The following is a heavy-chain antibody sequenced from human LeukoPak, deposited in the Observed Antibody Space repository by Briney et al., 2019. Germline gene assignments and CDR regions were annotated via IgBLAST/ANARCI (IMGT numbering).Heavy chain of an antibody. V-gene: IGHV3-48*04. CDR2: IRWSGDTI. Sequence: PGGSLRLSCGASGFTLTTYSMNWVRQAPGRGLQWVAYIRWSGDTIYYADSVKGRFTISRDNAKNSLFLQMNSLRAEDTAVYYCARGSPRTSSSWYLGSWGQGTLVTVSS. J-gene: IGHJ5*01. D-gene: IGHD6-13*01. CDR1: GFTLTTYS. CDR3: ARGSPRTSSSWYLGS.